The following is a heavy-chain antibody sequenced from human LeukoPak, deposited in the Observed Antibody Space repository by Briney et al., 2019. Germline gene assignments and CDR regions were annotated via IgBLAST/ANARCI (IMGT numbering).Heavy chain of an antibody. V-gene: IGHV4-59*01. J-gene: IGHJ5*02. Sequence: SETLSLTCTVSGGSISSYYWSWIRQPPGKGLEWIGYIYYSGSTNYNPSLKSRVTISVDTSKNQFSLKLSSVTAADTAVYYCARGISPFDPWGQGTLVTVSS. CDR1: GGSISSYY. CDR3: ARGISPFDP. CDR2: IYYSGST.